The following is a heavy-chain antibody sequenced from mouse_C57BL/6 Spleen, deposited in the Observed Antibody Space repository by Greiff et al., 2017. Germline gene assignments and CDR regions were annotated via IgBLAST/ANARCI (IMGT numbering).Heavy chain of an antibody. CDR2: ISSGGSYT. D-gene: IGHD2-4*01. CDR1: GFTFSSYG. J-gene: IGHJ1*03. CDR3: AWAYDYDGNWYFDV. V-gene: IGHV5-6*01. Sequence: EVQVVESGGDLVKPGGSLKLSCAASGFTFSSYGMSWVRQTPDKRLEWVATISSGGSYTYYPDSVKGRFTISRYNAKNTLYLQMRHLKSDDTDMYYCAWAYDYDGNWYFDVWGTGTSGTVSS.